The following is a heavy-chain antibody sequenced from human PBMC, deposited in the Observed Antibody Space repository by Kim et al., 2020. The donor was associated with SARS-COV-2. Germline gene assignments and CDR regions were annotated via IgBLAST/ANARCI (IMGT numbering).Heavy chain of an antibody. CDR2: IYYSGST. D-gene: IGHD6-19*01. V-gene: IGHV4-61*01. CDR1: GGSVSSGSYY. J-gene: IGHJ4*02. CDR3: ARERPSGWYNDY. Sequence: SETLSLTCTVSGGSVSSGSYYWSWIRQPPGKGLEWIGYIYYSGSTNYNPSLKSRVTISVDTSKNQFSLKLSSVTAADTAVYYCARERPSGWYNDYWGQGTLVTVSS.